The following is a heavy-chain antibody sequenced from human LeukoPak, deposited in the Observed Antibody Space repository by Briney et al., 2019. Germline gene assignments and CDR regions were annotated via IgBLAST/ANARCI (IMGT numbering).Heavy chain of an antibody. CDR1: GGTFSSYA. Sequence: SVKVSCKASGGTFSSYAISWVRQAPGQGLEWMGGIIPIFGTANYAQKFHGRVTITTDESTSTAYMELSSLRSEDTAVYYCARANGRFLEWLSTGIGFDPWGQGTLVTVSS. CDR3: ARANGRFLEWLSTGIGFDP. CDR2: IIPIFGTA. J-gene: IGHJ5*02. D-gene: IGHD3-3*01. V-gene: IGHV1-69*05.